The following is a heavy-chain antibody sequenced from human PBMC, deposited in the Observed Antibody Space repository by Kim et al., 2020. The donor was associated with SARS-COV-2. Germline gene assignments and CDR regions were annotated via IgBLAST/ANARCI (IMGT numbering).Heavy chain of an antibody. Sequence: GGSLRLSCAASGFTFDDYAMHWVRQAPGKGLEWVSGISWNSGSIGYADSVKGRFTISRDNAKNFLYLQMNSLRAEDTALYYCARVKRSGSGWYYYDSSGYSFDYWGQGTLVTVSS. J-gene: IGHJ4*02. CDR2: ISWNSGSI. CDR1: GFTFDDYA. CDR3: ARVKRSGSGWYYYDSSGYSFDY. D-gene: IGHD3-22*01. V-gene: IGHV3-9*01.